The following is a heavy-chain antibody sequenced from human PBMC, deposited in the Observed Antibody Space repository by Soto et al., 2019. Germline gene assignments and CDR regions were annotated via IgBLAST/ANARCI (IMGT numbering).Heavy chain of an antibody. D-gene: IGHD6-19*01. V-gene: IGHV3-48*02. CDR2: ISSSSSTI. Sequence: PGGSLRLSCAASGFTFSSYSMNWVRQAPGKGLEWVSYISSSSSTIYYADSVKGRFTISRDNAKNSLYLQMNSLRDEDTAVYYCARGEQWLAITHYYGMDVWGQGTTVTAP. CDR1: GFTFSSYS. CDR3: ARGEQWLAITHYYGMDV. J-gene: IGHJ6*02.